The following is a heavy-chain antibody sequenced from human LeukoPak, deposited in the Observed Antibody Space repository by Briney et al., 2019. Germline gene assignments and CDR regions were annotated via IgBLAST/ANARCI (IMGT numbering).Heavy chain of an antibody. CDR1: GFTFSDYW. Sequence: GGSLRLSCTASGFTFSDYWMTWVRQAPGKGLEWVANIKQDGSAKYYVDSVKGRFTTSRDNAKNSLYLQMDSLRVEDTATYYCARWRGSTSERSDYWGRGTLVTVSS. J-gene: IGHJ4*02. CDR2: IKQDGSAK. V-gene: IGHV3-7*01. CDR3: ARWRGSTSERSDY. D-gene: IGHD2-2*01.